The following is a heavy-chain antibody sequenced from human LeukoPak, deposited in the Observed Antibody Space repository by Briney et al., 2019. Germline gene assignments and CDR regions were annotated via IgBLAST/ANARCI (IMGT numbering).Heavy chain of an antibody. CDR3: ARGLGRELDGAFDI. CDR2: IYSGGSK. Sequence: PGGSLRLSCVASGFSVSSNYMIWVRRAPGKGLEWGSVIYSGGSKYYADSVKGRFTISRDNSRNTLYLQMNSLRAEDTAVYYCARGLGRELDGAFDIWGQGTMVTVSS. V-gene: IGHV3-53*01. CDR1: GFSVSSNY. D-gene: IGHD3-10*01. J-gene: IGHJ3*02.